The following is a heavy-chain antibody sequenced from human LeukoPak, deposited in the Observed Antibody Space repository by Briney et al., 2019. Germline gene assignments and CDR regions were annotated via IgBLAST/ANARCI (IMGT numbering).Heavy chain of an antibody. CDR1: GGSFSGYY. Sequence: PSETLSLTCAVYGGSFSGYYWSWIRQPPGKGLEWIGYIYYSGSTNYNPSLKSRVTISVDTSKNQFSLRLSSVTAADTAVYYCARENDRYGRIDYWGQGTQVTVSS. CDR3: ARENDRYGRIDY. J-gene: IGHJ4*02. CDR2: IYYSGST. D-gene: IGHD5-18*01. V-gene: IGHV4-59*01.